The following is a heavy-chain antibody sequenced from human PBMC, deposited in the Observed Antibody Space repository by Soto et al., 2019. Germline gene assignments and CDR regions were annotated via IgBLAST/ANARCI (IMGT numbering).Heavy chain of an antibody. V-gene: IGHV4-61*01. J-gene: IGHJ5*01. Sequence: SETLSLTCTVSGGSSSRTSYYWGWIRQPPGKGLEWIGYIYYSGSTNYNPALESRVTTSVDTSKNQFSLRLTSVTAADTAVYYCARERVGISSNCFDSWGRGILVTVSS. CDR3: ARERVGISSNCFDS. CDR1: GGSSSRTSYY. CDR2: IYYSGST. D-gene: IGHD1-26*01.